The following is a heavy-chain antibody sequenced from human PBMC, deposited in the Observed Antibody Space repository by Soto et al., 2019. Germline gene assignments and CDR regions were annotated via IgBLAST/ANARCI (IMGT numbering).Heavy chain of an antibody. CDR1: GGSISSYY. J-gene: IGHJ4*02. CDR2: IYYSGST. Sequence: SETLSLTCTVSGGSISSYYWSWIRQPPGKGLEWIGYIYYSGSTNYNPSLKSRVTISVDTSKNQFSLKLSSVTAADTAVYYCASLGYCSGGSCSSFDYWGQGTLVTVSS. CDR3: ASLGYCSGGSCSSFDY. D-gene: IGHD2-15*01. V-gene: IGHV4-59*01.